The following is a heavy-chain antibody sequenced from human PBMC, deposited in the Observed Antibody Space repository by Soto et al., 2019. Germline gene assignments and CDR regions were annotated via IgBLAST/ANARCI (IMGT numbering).Heavy chain of an antibody. Sequence: QVQLVQSGAEVKKPGSSVRVSCKASGDTFNTFAISWVRQAPGQGLEWMGGIIPIFGTPDYAQQFPGRVTISADESTSTAYLELRRLRSEDTAVYYWARSPGITGTRASQYAMDVWGQGTTVTVSS. J-gene: IGHJ6*02. D-gene: IGHD1-20*01. CDR3: ARSPGITGTRASQYAMDV. V-gene: IGHV1-69*01. CDR2: IIPIFGTP. CDR1: GDTFNTFA.